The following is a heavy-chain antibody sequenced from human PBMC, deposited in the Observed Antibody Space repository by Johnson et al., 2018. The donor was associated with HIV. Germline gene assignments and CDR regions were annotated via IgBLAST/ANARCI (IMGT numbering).Heavy chain of an antibody. CDR2: ISSGGTTI. J-gene: IGHJ3*02. CDR1: EFTFSDYY. V-gene: IGHV3-11*04. CDR3: AKSIAAAGTNAFDI. Sequence: QVQLVESGGGLVKPGGSLRLSCVASEFTFSDYYMTWIRQAPGKGLEWLSYISSGGTTIYYADSVKGRFTISRDNAKNTLYLQMNSLRAEDTAVYYCAKSIAAAGTNAFDIWGQGTMVTVSP. D-gene: IGHD6-13*01.